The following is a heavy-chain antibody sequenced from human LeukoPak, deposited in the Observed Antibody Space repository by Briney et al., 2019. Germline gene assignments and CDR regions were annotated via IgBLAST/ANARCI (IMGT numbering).Heavy chain of an antibody. J-gene: IGHJ3*01. CDR2: IYHNGGT. CDR1: GGPESRGEYD. D-gene: IGHD6-19*01. CDR3: ASRAVIGTGVDGLDV. V-gene: IGHV4-39*01. Sequence: SQTLPLTCTVSGGPESRGEYDGRWIRQPPGKGLEWIGTIYHNGGTYYNPSLQSRVTISVDTSKNQFSLKLNSVTAPDTGIYYCASRAVIGTGVDGLDVSSQGTMVTVSS.